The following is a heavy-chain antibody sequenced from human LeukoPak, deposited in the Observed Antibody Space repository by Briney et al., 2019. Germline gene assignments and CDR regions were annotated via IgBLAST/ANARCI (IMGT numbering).Heavy chain of an antibody. V-gene: IGHV3-30*04. D-gene: IGHD3-16*01. CDR1: GFTFSSYA. Sequence: GGSLRLSCAASGFTFSSYAMHWVRQAPGKGLEWVAVISYDGSNKYYADSVKGRFTISRDNSKNTLYLQMNSLGAEDTAVYYCARDVLGEPTYYFDYWGQGTLVTVSS. CDR2: ISYDGSNK. CDR3: ARDVLGEPTYYFDY. J-gene: IGHJ4*02.